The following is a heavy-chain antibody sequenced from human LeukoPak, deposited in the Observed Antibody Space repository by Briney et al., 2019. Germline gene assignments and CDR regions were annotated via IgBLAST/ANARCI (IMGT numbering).Heavy chain of an antibody. V-gene: IGHV1-2*02. J-gene: IGHJ5*02. CDR1: GYTFTGYY. CDR2: INPNSGGT. CDR3: ARDGSGSTGYNWFDP. Sequence: ASVKVSCKASGYTFTGYYMHWVRQAPGQGLEWMGWINPNSGGTNYAQKFQGRVTMTRDTSISTAHMELSRLRSDDTAVYYCARDGSGSTGYNWFDPWGQGTLVTVSS. D-gene: IGHD3-10*01.